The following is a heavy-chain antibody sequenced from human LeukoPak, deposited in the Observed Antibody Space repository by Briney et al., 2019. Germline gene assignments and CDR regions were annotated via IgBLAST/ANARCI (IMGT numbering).Heavy chain of an antibody. Sequence: PSETLSLTCTVSGGSISSSSYYWGWIRQPPGKGLEWIGYIYYSGSTYYNPSLKSRVTISVDTSKNQFSLKLSSVTAADTAVYYCAREDSGYERNAFDIWGQGTMVTVSS. V-gene: IGHV4-31*03. CDR3: AREDSGYERNAFDI. D-gene: IGHD5-12*01. J-gene: IGHJ3*02. CDR1: GGSISSSSYY. CDR2: IYYSGST.